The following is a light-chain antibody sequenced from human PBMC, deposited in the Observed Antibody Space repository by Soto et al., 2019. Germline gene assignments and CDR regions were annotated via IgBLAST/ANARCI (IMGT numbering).Light chain of an antibody. V-gene: IGKV1-5*01. J-gene: IGKJ1*01. Sequence: DIRMTQSPSTLSASVGDRVTITCRASQSITSWLAWYQQKPGKAPKLLIYDASNLESGVPSRFSGSGSGTEFTLTISSLQPDDFATYYCQQYNSYSRTFGQGTKVDIK. CDR1: QSITSW. CDR3: QQYNSYSRT. CDR2: DAS.